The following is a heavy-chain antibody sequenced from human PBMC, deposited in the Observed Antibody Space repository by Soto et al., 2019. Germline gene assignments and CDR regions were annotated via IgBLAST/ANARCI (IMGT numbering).Heavy chain of an antibody. CDR1: GLTFSSYS. CDR3: ATSLDV. CDR2: ISSSSSTI. J-gene: IGHJ6*02. V-gene: IGHV3-48*01. Sequence: EVQLVESGGGLVQPGGSLRLSCAASGLTFSSYSMNWVRQAPGKGLEGVSYISSSSSTIYYEDSVKGRFTISRDNAKNSLYLQMNILIAEDTAVYYCATSLDVWGQGTTVTVSS.